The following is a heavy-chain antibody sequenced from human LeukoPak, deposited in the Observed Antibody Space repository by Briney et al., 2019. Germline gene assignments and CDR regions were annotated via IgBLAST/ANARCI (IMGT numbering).Heavy chain of an antibody. CDR1: GGTFSSYA. D-gene: IGHD2-2*01. CDR2: IIPILGIA. V-gene: IGHV1-69*04. CDR3: ARDGSQYQLPAGWFDP. J-gene: IGHJ5*02. Sequence: SVKVSCKASGGTFSSYAISWVRQAPGQGLEWMGRIIPILGIANYAQKFQGRVTITADKSTSTAYMELSSLRSEDTAVYYCARDGSQYQLPAGWFDPWGQGTLVTVSS.